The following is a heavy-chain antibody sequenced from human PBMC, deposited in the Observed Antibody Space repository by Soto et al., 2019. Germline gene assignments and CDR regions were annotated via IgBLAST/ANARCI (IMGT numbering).Heavy chain of an antibody. Sequence: GESLKISCKGSGYSFTSYWIGWVRQMPGKGLEWMGIIYPGDSDTRYSPSFQGQVTISADKSISTAYLQWSSLKASDTTMYYCARGDSSSWYKDGLFRYGFDYWGQGTLVTVSS. CDR1: GYSFTSYW. CDR3: ARGDSSSWYKDGLFRYGFDY. D-gene: IGHD6-13*01. J-gene: IGHJ4*02. CDR2: IYPGDSDT. V-gene: IGHV5-51*01.